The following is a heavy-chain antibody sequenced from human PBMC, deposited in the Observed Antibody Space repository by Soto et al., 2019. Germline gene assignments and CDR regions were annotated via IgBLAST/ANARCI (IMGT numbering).Heavy chain of an antibody. CDR2: IYYSGST. D-gene: IGHD3-22*01. Sequence: TSETLSLTCTVSGGSISSYYWSWIRQPPGKGLEWIGYIYYSGSTNYNPSLKSRVTISVDTSKNQFSLKLSSVTAADTAVYYCARRSSGYYYFDYWGQGTLVTVSS. J-gene: IGHJ4*02. V-gene: IGHV4-59*01. CDR3: ARRSSGYYYFDY. CDR1: GGSISSYY.